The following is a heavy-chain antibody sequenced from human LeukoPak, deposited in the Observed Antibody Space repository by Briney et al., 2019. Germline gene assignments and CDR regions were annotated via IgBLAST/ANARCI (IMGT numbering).Heavy chain of an antibody. D-gene: IGHD4/OR15-4a*01. V-gene: IGHV1-2*02. J-gene: IGHJ4*02. CDR2: INPNSGGT. Sequence: ASVKVSCKASGYTLTDYYIHWVRQAPGQGLEWMGWINPNSGGTNCAQKFQGRVIMTRDTSISTAYMEVSRLTSDDTAVYYCARGLTTGFDYWGQGTLVTVSS. CDR1: GYTLTDYY. CDR3: ARGLTTGFDY.